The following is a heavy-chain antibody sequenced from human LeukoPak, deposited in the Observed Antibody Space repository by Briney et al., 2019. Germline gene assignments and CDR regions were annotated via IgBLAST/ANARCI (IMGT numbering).Heavy chain of an antibody. Sequence: GGSLRLSCAASGFTFSSYGMHWVRQAPGKGLEWVAVIWYDGSNKYYADSVKDRFTISRDNSKNTLYLQMNSLRAEDTAVYYCARDRGDYGDPPLDYWGQGTLVTVSS. V-gene: IGHV3-33*08. CDR1: GFTFSSYG. D-gene: IGHD4-17*01. CDR2: IWYDGSNK. CDR3: ARDRGDYGDPPLDY. J-gene: IGHJ4*02.